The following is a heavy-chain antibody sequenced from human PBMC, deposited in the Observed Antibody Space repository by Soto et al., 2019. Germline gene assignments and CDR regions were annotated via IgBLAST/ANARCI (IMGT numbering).Heavy chain of an antibody. D-gene: IGHD2-2*01. V-gene: IGHV3-53*02. CDR1: GFTVSSTY. J-gene: IGHJ6*02. CDR3: GSTSFPGYYYYGMDV. CDR2: IYSGGST. Sequence: EVQLVETGGGLIQPGGSLRLSCAASGFTVSSTYMSWVRQAPGKGLEWVSVIYSGGSTYYADSVKGRFTIFRDDSKNTLYLQMNSLRAEDTAVYYCGSTSFPGYYYYGMDVWGQGTTVTVYS.